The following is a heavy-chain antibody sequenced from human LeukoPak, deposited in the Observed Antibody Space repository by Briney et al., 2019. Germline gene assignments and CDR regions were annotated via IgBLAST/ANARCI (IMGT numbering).Heavy chain of an antibody. V-gene: IGHV1-2*02. CDR2: INPNSGGT. J-gene: IGHJ4*02. D-gene: IGHD1-26*01. CDR3: ARDHGSYYDPFYY. CDR1: GYTFTGYY. Sequence: ASVKVSCKASGYTFTGYYMHWVRQAPGQGLEWMGWINPNSGGTNYAQKFQGRVTMTRDTSISTAYMELSRLRSDDTAVYYCARDHGSYYDPFYYWGQGTLVTVSS.